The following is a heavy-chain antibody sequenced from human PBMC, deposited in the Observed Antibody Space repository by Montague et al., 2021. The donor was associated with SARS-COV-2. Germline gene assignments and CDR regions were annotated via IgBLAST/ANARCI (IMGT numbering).Heavy chain of an antibody. Sequence: TLSLTCNVSGDSISGSRHFWNWLRQHPGKGLEWIRYIYHTGTTHYRPSLKSRATLSVDISQNQFSLKLNSMTAADTAIYYCARGVSYGSGFLSEWGPGTLVIVSS. CDR3: ARGVSYGSGFLSE. D-gene: IGHD3-10*01. V-gene: IGHV4-31*03. J-gene: IGHJ4*02. CDR2: IYHTGTT. CDR1: GDSISGSRHF.